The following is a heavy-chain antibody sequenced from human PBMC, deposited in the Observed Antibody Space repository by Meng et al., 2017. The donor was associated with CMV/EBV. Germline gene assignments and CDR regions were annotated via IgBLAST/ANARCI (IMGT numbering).Heavy chain of an antibody. D-gene: IGHD3-10*01. V-gene: IGHV4-39*07. J-gene: IGHJ4*02. CDR3: ARAGGDVLLWFGEFGY. Sequence: QEQRQGLGPGLVKPSETLSLTCTVSGGSISSSSYYWGWIRQPPGKGLEWIGSIYYSGSTYYNPSLKSRVTISVDTSKNQFSLKLSSVTAADTAVYYCARAGGDVLLWFGEFGYWGQGTLVTVSS. CDR1: GGSISSSSYY. CDR2: IYYSGST.